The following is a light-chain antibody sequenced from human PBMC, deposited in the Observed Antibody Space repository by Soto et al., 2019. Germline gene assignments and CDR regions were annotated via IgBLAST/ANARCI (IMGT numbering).Light chain of an antibody. Sequence: DIQMTQSPSTLSASVGDRVTFTCRASQTIDNWLAWYQQKSGKAPKILIYKASNLESGVPSRFSGSGSGTEFTLTISGLQPDDSATYYCQHLRTFGQGTKVEIK. CDR1: QTIDNW. CDR2: KAS. J-gene: IGKJ1*01. CDR3: QHLRT. V-gene: IGKV1-5*03.